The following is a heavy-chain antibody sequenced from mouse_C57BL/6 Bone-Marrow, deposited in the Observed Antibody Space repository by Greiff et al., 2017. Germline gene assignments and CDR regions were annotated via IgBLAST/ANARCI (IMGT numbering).Heavy chain of an antibody. D-gene: IGHD1-1*01. CDR2: INPYNGGT. V-gene: IGHV1-19*01. CDR3: ARTEVLRYWYFDV. Sequence: VQLQQSGPVLVKPGASVKMSCKASGYTFTEYYMNWVKQSHGKSLEWIGVINPYNGGTSYNQKFKGKATLTVDKSSSTAYMELNSLTSEDSAVYYCARTEVLRYWYFDVWGTGTTVTVSS. J-gene: IGHJ1*03. CDR1: GYTFTEYY.